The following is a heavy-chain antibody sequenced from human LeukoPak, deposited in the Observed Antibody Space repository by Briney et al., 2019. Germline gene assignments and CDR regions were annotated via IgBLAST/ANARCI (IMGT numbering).Heavy chain of an antibody. V-gene: IGHV4-59*01. CDR3: ASDVYCSSTTCSYYFDY. J-gene: IGHJ4*02. CDR1: GGSISSYY. Sequence: SETLSLTCTVSGGSISSYYWSWIRQPPGRGLEWIGYIYYSGSTNYNPSLKSRVTISVDTSKNQFSLKLSSVTAADTALYYCASDVYCSSTTCSYYFDYWGQGTLVTVSS. CDR2: IYYSGST. D-gene: IGHD2-2*01.